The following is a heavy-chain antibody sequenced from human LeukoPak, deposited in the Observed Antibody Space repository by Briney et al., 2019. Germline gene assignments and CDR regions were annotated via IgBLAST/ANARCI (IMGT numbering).Heavy chain of an antibody. CDR1: GFTFSTYW. Sequence: GGSLRLSCAASGFTFSTYWMHWVRQAPGKGLVWVARSNSDGSATIYADSVKGRFVISRDNSKNTLYLQRSSLRVEDTAMYYCAREWRGFEDYWGQGTLVTVSS. CDR3: AREWRGFEDY. V-gene: IGHV3-74*01. D-gene: IGHD3-9*01. CDR2: SNSDGSAT. J-gene: IGHJ4*02.